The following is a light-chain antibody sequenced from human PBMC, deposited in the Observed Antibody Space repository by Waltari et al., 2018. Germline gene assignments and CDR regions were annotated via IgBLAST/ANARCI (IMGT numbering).Light chain of an antibody. CDR2: EVF. Sequence: SALTQPASVSGTPGQSITISCSGTTSDVGSYDLVSWYQQHPGEAPKLLICEVFKRPPDTSSRFSCAKSGSSASLTISVLQPEDEADYYCCSYAGRGTYVFGSGTKVTVL. CDR3: CSYAGRGTYV. CDR1: TSDVGSYDL. J-gene: IGLJ1*01. V-gene: IGLV2-23*02.